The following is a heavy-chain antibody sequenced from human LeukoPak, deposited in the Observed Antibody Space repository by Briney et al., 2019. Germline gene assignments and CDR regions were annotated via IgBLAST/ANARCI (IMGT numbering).Heavy chain of an antibody. J-gene: IGHJ5*02. D-gene: IGHD3-10*01. CDR1: GYTLTELS. CDR3: ARGRAGSGSRRWFDP. CDR2: FDPEDGGT. V-gene: IGHV1-24*01. Sequence: ASVRVSCKVSGYTLTELSMHWVRQAPGKGLEWMGGFDPEDGGTIYAQKFQGRVTMTRNTSISTAYMELSSRRSEDTAVYYCARGRAGSGSRRWFDPWGQGTLVTVFS.